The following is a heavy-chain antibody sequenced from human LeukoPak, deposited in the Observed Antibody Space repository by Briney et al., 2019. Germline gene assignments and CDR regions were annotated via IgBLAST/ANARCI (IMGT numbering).Heavy chain of an antibody. J-gene: IGHJ5*02. Sequence: QTSETLSLTCAVYGGSFSGYYWSWIRQPPGKGLEWIGEINHSGSTNYNPSLKSRVTISVDTSKNQFSLKLSSVTAADTAVYYCARHGGTMVRGFVLDWFDPWGQGTLVTVSS. CDR3: ARHGGTMVRGFVLDWFDP. D-gene: IGHD3-10*01. V-gene: IGHV4-34*01. CDR2: INHSGST. CDR1: GGSFSGYY.